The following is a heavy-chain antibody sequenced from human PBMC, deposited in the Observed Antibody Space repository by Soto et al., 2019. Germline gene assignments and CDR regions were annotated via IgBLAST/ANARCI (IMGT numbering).Heavy chain of an antibody. D-gene: IGHD2-21*01. V-gene: IGHV1-18*01. Sequence: QVQLVQSGAEVKKPGASVKVSCKASGYTFTSYGISWVRQAPGQGLEWMGWISAYNGNTNYAQKLQGRVTMTTDRSTSTAYMDLRSLKSDDTAVYYCAGHISPDAFDMWGQGTMVTVSS. CDR1: GYTFTSYG. J-gene: IGHJ3*02. CDR3: AGHISPDAFDM. CDR2: ISAYNGNT.